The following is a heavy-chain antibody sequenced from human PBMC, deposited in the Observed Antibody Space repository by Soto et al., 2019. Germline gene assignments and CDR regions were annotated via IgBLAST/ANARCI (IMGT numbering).Heavy chain of an antibody. CDR2: IWSDGNNR. CDR1: GFMFSNHG. Sequence: QVQLVESGGGVVQPGRSLRLSCAASGFMFSNHGMHWVRQAPGKGLEWVAVIWSDGNNRYYADSVKGRFTISRDNSKNTLYLQMNSLRAEDTAVYYCVRGDNWNDEASDYWGQGTRVTVSS. D-gene: IGHD1-1*01. J-gene: IGHJ4*02. CDR3: VRGDNWNDEASDY. V-gene: IGHV3-33*01.